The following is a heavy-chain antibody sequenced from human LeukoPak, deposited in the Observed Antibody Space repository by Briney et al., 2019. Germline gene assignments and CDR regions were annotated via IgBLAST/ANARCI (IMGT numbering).Heavy chain of an antibody. CDR3: ASLRSYSDAFDI. Sequence: GGSLRLSCVASGFTVSNKYMSWVRQAPGKGLEWVSVLYNAGSTYYADSVKGRFTISRDNSKNTLYLQMYSLRAEDTAVYYCASLRSYSDAFDIWGQGTMVTVSS. CDR2: LYNAGST. V-gene: IGHV3-53*01. CDR1: GFTVSNKY. J-gene: IGHJ3*02. D-gene: IGHD2-21*01.